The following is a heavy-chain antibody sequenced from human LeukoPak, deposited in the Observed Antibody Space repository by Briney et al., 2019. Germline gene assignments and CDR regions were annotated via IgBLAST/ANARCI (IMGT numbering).Heavy chain of an antibody. D-gene: IGHD6-19*01. CDR3: ARGAGPSSGWYKYYYMDV. V-gene: IGHV4-61*02. CDR2: IYTSGST. Sequence: SETLSLTCTVSGGSISSGSYYWSWLRQPAGKGLEWIGRIYTSGSTNYNPSLKSRVTISVDTSKNQFSLKLSSVTAADTAVYYCARGAGPSSGWYKYYYMDVWGKGTTVTISS. CDR1: GGSISSGSYY. J-gene: IGHJ6*03.